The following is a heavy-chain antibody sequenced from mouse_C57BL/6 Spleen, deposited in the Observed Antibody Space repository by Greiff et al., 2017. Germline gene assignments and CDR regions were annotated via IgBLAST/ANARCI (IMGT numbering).Heavy chain of an antibody. J-gene: IGHJ4*01. Sequence: VQLQQPGAELVKPGASVKLSCKASGYTFTSYWMHWVKQRPGRGLEWIGRIDPNSGGTKYNEQFKSKATLTVDKPSSTAYMQLSSLASEGSAVYYCARWGRAMDYWGQGTSVTVSS. CDR1: GYTFTSYW. CDR3: ARWGRAMDY. CDR2: IDPNSGGT. V-gene: IGHV1-72*01.